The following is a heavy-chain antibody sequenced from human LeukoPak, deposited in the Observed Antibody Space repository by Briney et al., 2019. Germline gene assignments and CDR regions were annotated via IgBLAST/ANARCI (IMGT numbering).Heavy chain of an antibody. V-gene: IGHV4-4*07. CDR1: GGSISSYD. CDR3: ARVSSSWYQDWYFDL. CDR2: TYTSGST. Sequence: TSETLSLTCTVSGGSISSYDWSWIRQPAGKGLEWIGRTYTSGSTNYNPSLKSRVTMSVDMSKNQFSLKLSSMIAADTAVYYCARVSSSWYQDWYFDLWGRGTLVTVPS. J-gene: IGHJ2*01. D-gene: IGHD6-13*01.